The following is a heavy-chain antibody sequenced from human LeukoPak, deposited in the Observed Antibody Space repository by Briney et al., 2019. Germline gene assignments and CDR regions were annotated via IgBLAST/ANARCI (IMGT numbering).Heavy chain of an antibody. CDR1: GYIFTDSY. D-gene: IGHD6-25*01. J-gene: IGHJ4*02. CDR3: ARHGSGLDS. Sequence: ASVKVSCKASGYIFTDSYLHWVRLAPGQGLEWMGWINPNSGGTNYAQKYQTRVTMTRDTSISMVYMELSRLTSDDTAVYYCARHGSGLDSWGQGTLITVPS. CDR2: INPNSGGT. V-gene: IGHV1-2*02.